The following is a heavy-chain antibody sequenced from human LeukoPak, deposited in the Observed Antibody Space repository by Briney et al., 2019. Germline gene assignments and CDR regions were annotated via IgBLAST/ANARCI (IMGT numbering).Heavy chain of an antibody. Sequence: SETLSLTCSVSGGCISSYYWSWIRQPAGKGLERIGRIYTSGSTNYNPSLKSRVTMSVDTSKNQFSLKLSSVTAADTAVYYCARDSSWRIFDIWGQGTMVTVSS. J-gene: IGHJ3*02. CDR1: GGCISSYY. CDR3: ARDSSWRIFDI. V-gene: IGHV4-4*07. CDR2: IYTSGST. D-gene: IGHD6-13*01.